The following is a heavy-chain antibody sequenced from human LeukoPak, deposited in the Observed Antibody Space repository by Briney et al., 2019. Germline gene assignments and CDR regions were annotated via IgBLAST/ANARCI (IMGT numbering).Heavy chain of an antibody. V-gene: IGHV3-9*01. CDR3: ARDGSGEWPIGY. D-gene: IGHD3-16*01. Sequence: GGSLRLSCAASGFNFNDFVIHWVRQAPGKGLEWVSGVDWNNSIIGYGDSVKGRFTISRDNAKNSLYLQMNSLRAEDTAVYYCARDGSGEWPIGYWGQGTLVTVSS. CDR2: VDWNNSII. J-gene: IGHJ4*02. CDR1: GFNFNDFV.